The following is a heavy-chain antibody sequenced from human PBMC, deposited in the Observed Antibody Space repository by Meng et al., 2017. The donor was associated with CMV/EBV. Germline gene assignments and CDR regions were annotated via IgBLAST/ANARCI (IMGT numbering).Heavy chain of an antibody. CDR3: ARTDCSSTSCYLNY. CDR2: IYSSGGT. J-gene: IGHJ4*02. V-gene: IGHV4-4*07. CDR1: GGYIRSYY. D-gene: IGHD2-2*01. Sequence: CTVAGGYIRSYYWTWIRQTAGKGLEWIGRIYSSGGTNYKSSLKRRVTMSVDTSRNQFSLKLSSVTAADTAVYYCARTDCSSTSCYLNYWGQGTLVTVSS.